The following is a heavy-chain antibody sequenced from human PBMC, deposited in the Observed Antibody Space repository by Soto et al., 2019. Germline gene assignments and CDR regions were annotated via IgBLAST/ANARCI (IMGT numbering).Heavy chain of an antibody. CDR3: ARRGIVVVPAAMGWFDP. CDR1: GYTFTSYY. J-gene: IGHJ5*02. D-gene: IGHD2-2*01. V-gene: IGHV1-46*03. Sequence: GASVKVSCKASGYTFTSYYMHWVRQAPGQGLEWMGIINPSGGSTSYAQKFQGRVTMTRDTSTSTVYMELSSLRSEDTAVYYCARRGIVVVPAAMGWFDPWGQGTLVTVS. CDR2: INPSGGST.